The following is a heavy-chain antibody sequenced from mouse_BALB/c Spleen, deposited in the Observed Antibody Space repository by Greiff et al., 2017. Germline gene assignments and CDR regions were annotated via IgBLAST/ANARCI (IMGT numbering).Heavy chain of an antibody. V-gene: IGHV5-9-4*01. J-gene: IGHJ3*01. Sequence: EVKLVESGGGLVKPGGSLKLSCAASGFTFSSYAMSWVRQSPEKRLEWVAEISSGGSYTYYPDTVTGRFTISRDNAKNTLYLEMSSLRSEDTAMYYCARDLGGYYVYWGQGTLVTVSA. CDR2: ISSGGSYT. D-gene: IGHD2-3*01. CDR1: GFTFSSYA. CDR3: ARDLGGYYVY.